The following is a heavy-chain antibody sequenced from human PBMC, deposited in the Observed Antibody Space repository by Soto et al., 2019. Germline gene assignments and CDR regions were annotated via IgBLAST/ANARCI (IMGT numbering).Heavy chain of an antibody. CDR2: TYYRSRWYN. CDR3: AGTTPHYWYDMDV. CDR1: GDSVSSNNAA. V-gene: IGHV6-1*01. J-gene: IGHJ6*03. D-gene: IGHD1-7*01. Sequence: SQTLSLTCAISGDSVSSNNAAWNWIRQSPSRGLEWLGRTYYRSRWYNDYAVSVKSRITVNPDTSKNQFSLQLTSVTPEDTAVYYCAGTTPHYWYDMDVWGKGTTVTVSS.